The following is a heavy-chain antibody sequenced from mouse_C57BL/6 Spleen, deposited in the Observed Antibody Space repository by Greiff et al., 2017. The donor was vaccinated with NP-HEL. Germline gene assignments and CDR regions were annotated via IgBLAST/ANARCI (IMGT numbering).Heavy chain of an antibody. D-gene: IGHD2-4*01. CDR2: IDPSDSET. CDR1: GYTFTSYW. CDR3: ARFSYDYDGGGFDY. J-gene: IGHJ2*01. Sequence: QVQLKQPGAELVRPGSSVKLSCKASGYTFTSYWMHWVKQRPIQGLEWIGNIDPSDSETHYNQKFKDKATLTVDKSSSTAYMQLSSLTSEDSAVYYCARFSYDYDGGGFDYWGQGTTLTVSS. V-gene: IGHV1-52*01.